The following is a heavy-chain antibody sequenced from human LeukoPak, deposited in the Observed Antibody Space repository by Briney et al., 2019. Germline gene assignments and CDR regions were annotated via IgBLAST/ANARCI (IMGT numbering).Heavy chain of an antibody. V-gene: IGHV3-30*02. CDR2: IWYDGSNK. D-gene: IGHD6-19*01. Sequence: GGSLRLSCAASGFTFSSYGMHWVRQAPGKGLEWVAVIWYDGSNKYYADSVKGRFTISRDNSQNTLFVQMNSLRAEDTAVYFCAKDVRQWLITYYYFEIWGQGTLVTVSS. CDR1: GFTFSSYG. CDR3: AKDVRQWLITYYYFEI. J-gene: IGHJ4*02.